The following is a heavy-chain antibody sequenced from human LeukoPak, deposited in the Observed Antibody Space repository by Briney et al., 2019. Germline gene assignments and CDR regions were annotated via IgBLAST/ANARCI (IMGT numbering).Heavy chain of an antibody. J-gene: IGHJ4*02. CDR3: ARGAEYYYDSSGYFPSDY. CDR2: ISGSGGST. CDR1: GFTFSSYA. Sequence: GGSLRLSCAASGFTFSSYAMSWVRQAPGKGLEWVSAISGSGGSTYYADSVKGRFTISRDNSKNTLYLQMNSLRAEDTAVYYCARGAEYYYDSSGYFPSDYWGQGTLVTVSS. D-gene: IGHD3-22*01. V-gene: IGHV3-23*01.